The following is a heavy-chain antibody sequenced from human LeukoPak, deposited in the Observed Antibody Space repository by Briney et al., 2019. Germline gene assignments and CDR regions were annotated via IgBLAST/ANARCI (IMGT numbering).Heavy chain of an antibody. CDR3: ARMNYPYNWNDGEPDFDY. Sequence: GSSMKVSCKASGGTFSSYAISWVRQAPGQGLEWMGGIIPIFGTANYAQKFQGRVTITADESTSTAYMELSSLRSEDAAVYYCARMNYPYNWNDGEPDFDYWGQGTLVTVSS. D-gene: IGHD1-1*01. V-gene: IGHV1-69*01. J-gene: IGHJ4*02. CDR2: IIPIFGTA. CDR1: GGTFSSYA.